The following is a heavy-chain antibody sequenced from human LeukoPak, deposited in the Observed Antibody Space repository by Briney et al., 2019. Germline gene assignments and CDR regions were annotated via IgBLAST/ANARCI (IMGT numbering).Heavy chain of an antibody. CDR3: ATQAEWLPTSLDY. CDR1: GFTFSSYA. Sequence: PGGSLRLSCAASGFTFSSYAMSWVRQAPGKGLEWVSAISGSGGSTYYADSVKGRFTISRDNYKNTLYLQMNSLRAEDTAVYYCATQAEWLPTSLDYWGQGTLVTVSS. V-gene: IGHV3-23*01. D-gene: IGHD5-12*01. J-gene: IGHJ4*02. CDR2: ISGSGGST.